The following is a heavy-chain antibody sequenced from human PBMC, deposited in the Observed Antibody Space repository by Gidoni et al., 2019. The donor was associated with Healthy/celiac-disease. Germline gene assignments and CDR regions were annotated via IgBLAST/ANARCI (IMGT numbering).Heavy chain of an antibody. Sequence: QLQLQESGSGLVKPSQTLSLTCAVSCGSITCGGYSWRWIRQPPGKGLEWIGYIYHSGSTYYNPSLKSRVTISVDRSKNQFSLKLSSVTAADTAVYYCARGGSSSWYKYFDYWGQGTLVTVSS. CDR2: IYHSGST. J-gene: IGHJ4*02. CDR1: CGSITCGGYS. V-gene: IGHV4-30-2*01. CDR3: ARGGSSSWYKYFDY. D-gene: IGHD6-13*01.